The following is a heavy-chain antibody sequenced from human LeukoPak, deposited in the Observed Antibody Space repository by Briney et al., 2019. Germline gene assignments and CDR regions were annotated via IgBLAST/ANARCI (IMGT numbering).Heavy chain of an antibody. D-gene: IGHD3-22*01. CDR1: GYTFTGYY. V-gene: IGHV1-2*02. CDR2: INPNSGGT. CDR3: AVEADYYDSSGYAHLDY. J-gene: IGHJ4*02. Sequence: ASVKVSCTASGYTFTGYYMHWVRQAPGQGLEWMGWINPNSGGTNYAQKFQGRVTMTRDTSISTAYMELSRLRSDDTAMYYCAVEADYYDSSGYAHLDYWGQGTLVTVSS.